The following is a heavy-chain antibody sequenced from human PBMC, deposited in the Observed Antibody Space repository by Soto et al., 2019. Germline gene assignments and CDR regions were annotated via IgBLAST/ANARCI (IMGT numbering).Heavy chain of an antibody. D-gene: IGHD4-17*01. CDR1: GFTFSSYW. CDR2: INSDGSST. V-gene: IGHV3-74*01. Sequence: GGSLRLSCAASGFTFSSYWMHWVRQAPGKGLVWVSRINSDGSSTSYADSVKGRFTISRDNAKNTLYLQMNSLRAEDTAVYYCARVNPLGYGDYDYYYYYYMDVWGKGTTVTVSS. CDR3: ARVNPLGYGDYDYYYYYYMDV. J-gene: IGHJ6*03.